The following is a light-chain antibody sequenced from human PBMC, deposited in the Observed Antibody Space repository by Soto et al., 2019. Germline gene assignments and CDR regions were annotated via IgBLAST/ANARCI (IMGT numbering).Light chain of an antibody. J-gene: IGKJ1*01. Sequence: DIQMTQSPSSLSASVGDRVTITCRTSQGVSNYLAWYQQKPGKVPRLLIYDASTLQSGVPSRFSGSGSGTDFTLTISSLQPEDVATYYCQKYKTAPWTFGQGTKVEIK. V-gene: IGKV1-27*01. CDR1: QGVSNY. CDR3: QKYKTAPWT. CDR2: DAS.